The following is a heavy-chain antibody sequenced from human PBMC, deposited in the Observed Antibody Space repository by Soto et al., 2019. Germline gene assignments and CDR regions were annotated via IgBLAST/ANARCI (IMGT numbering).Heavy chain of an antibody. V-gene: IGHV1-69*13. J-gene: IGHJ5*02. CDR2: IIPIFGTA. D-gene: IGHD2-2*01. CDR1: GGTFSSYA. CDR3: ARGDIVVVPAALRVGWFDP. Sequence: SVKVSCKASGGTFSSYAISWVRLAPGQGLEWMGGIIPIFGTANYAQKFQGRVTITADESTSTAYMELSSLRSEDTAVYYCARGDIVVVPAALRVGWFDPWGQGTLVTVSS.